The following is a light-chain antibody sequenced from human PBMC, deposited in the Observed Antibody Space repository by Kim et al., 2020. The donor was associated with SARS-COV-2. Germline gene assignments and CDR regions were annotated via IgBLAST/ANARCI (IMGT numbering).Light chain of an antibody. V-gene: IGKV1-39*01. Sequence: DIQMTQSPSSLSASVGDRVTIPCRASQSISSYLNWYQQKPGKAPKLLIYAASSLQSGVPSRFSGSGSGTDFTLTISSLQPEDFATYYCQESYSTHRTFGQGTKVEIK. CDR3: QESYSTHRT. J-gene: IGKJ1*01. CDR1: QSISSY. CDR2: AAS.